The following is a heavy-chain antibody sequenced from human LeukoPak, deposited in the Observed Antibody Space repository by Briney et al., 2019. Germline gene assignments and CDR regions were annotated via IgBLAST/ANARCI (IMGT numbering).Heavy chain of an antibody. D-gene: IGHD1-14*01. CDR3: AKDLGKSSRRNLFDY. Sequence: PGGSLRLSCVDSRFTFSSRTMSWVRQAPGKGLEWVSAISGSGGSTYYADSVKGRFTISRDNSKNTLYLQMNSLRAEDTAVYYCAKDLGKSSRRNLFDYWGQGTLVTVSS. CDR1: RFTFSSRT. J-gene: IGHJ4*02. V-gene: IGHV3-23*01. CDR2: ISGSGGST.